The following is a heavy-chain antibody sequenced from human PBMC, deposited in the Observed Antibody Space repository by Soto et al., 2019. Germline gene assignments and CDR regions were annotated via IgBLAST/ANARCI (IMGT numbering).Heavy chain of an antibody. CDR1: GFTFSSYG. CDR3: AKDRSGSYWGFDY. V-gene: IGHV3-30*18. J-gene: IGHJ4*02. Sequence: QVQLVESGGGVVQPGRSLRLSCAASGFTFSSYGMHWVRQAPGKGLEWVAVISYDGSNKYYADSVKGRFTISRDNSKNTLYPQMNSLRAEDTAVYYCAKDRSGSYWGFDYWGQGTLVTVSS. D-gene: IGHD1-26*01. CDR2: ISYDGSNK.